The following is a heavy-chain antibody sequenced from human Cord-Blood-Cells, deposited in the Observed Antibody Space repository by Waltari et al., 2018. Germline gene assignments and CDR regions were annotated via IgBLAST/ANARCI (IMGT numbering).Heavy chain of an antibody. V-gene: IGHV4-39*01. CDR1: GGSISSSSYY. J-gene: IGHJ4*02. CDR2: IYYSGST. Sequence: QLQLQESGPGLVKPSETLSLTCTVSGGSISSSSYYWGWIRQPPGKGLEWIGSIYYSGSTYYNPSLKSRVTISVDTSKNQFSRKLSSVTAADTAVYYCARHEPPYIYGSGSYYNGDYWGQGTLVTVSS. CDR3: ARHEPPYIYGSGSYYNGDY. D-gene: IGHD3-10*01.